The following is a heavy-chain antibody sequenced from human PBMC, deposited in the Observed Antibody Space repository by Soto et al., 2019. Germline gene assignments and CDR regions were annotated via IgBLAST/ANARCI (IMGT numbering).Heavy chain of an antibody. Sequence: VQLLESGGDLIQPGGSLRLSCVASGITFSDYYMSWIRQAPGKGLEWVSYISSSSYTNYTDSVKGRFTISRDNAKNSLYLQMNSMRAEDTAVYYCARRGVAARFDWFDPWGQGTLVTVSS. V-gene: IGHV3-11*03. CDR1: GITFSDYY. CDR3: ARRGVAARFDWFDP. CDR2: ISSSSYT. D-gene: IGHD6-6*01. J-gene: IGHJ5*02.